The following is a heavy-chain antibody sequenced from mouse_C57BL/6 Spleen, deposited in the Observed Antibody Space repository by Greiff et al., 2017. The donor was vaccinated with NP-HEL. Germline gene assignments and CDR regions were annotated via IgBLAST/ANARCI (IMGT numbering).Heavy chain of an antibody. D-gene: IGHD1-1*01. J-gene: IGHJ2*01. Sequence: EVQGVESGGGLVKPGGSLKLSCAASGFTFSSYTMSWVRQTPEKRLEWVATISGGGGNTYYPDSVKGRFTISRDNAKNTLYLQMSSLRSEDTALYYCARHVLLRSYFDYWGQGTTLTVSS. CDR1: GFTFSSYT. CDR3: ARHVLLRSYFDY. V-gene: IGHV5-9*01. CDR2: ISGGGGNT.